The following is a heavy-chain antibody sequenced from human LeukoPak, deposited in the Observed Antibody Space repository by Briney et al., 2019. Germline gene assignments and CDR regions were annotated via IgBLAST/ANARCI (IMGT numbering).Heavy chain of an antibody. CDR1: GFTFSSYA. Sequence: PGGSLRLSCAASGFTFSSYAMSWVRQAPGKGLEWVSVIYSGGNTYYADSVKGRFTISRDNSKNTLYLQMNSLRAEDTAVYYCARNPGWFDYWGQGTLVTVSS. CDR2: IYSGGNT. CDR3: ARNPGWFDY. V-gene: IGHV3-66*01. J-gene: IGHJ4*02.